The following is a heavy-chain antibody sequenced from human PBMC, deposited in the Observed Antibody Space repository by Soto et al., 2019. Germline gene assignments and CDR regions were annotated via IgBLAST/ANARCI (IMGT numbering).Heavy chain of an antibody. V-gene: IGHV1-18*01. J-gene: IGHJ6*03. CDR2: ISAYNGNT. CDR1: AYTFTSYG. CDR3: ARVYCSGGSCYLGFGWYYYYMDV. Sequence: QVPLVQSGAEVKKPGASVKVSCKASAYTFTSYGISWVRQAPGQGLEWMGWISAYNGNTNYAQKLQGRVTMTTDTSTSTAYMELRSLRSDDTAVYYCARVYCSGGSCYLGFGWYYYYMDVWGKGTTVTVSS. D-gene: IGHD2-15*01.